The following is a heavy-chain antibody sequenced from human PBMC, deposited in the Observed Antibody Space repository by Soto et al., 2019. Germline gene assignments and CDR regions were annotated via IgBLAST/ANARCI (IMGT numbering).Heavy chain of an antibody. V-gene: IGHV3-30*18. D-gene: IGHD1-26*01. CDR3: AKDLLGSRGSYYLDY. CDR1: GFTFSSYG. J-gene: IGHJ4*02. CDR2: ISYGGSNK. Sequence: GGSLRLSCAASGFTFSSYGMHWVRPAPGKGLEWVAVISYGGSNKYYADSVKGRFTISRDNSKNTLYLQMNSLRAEDTAVYYCAKDLLGSRGSYYLDYWGQGTLVTVSS.